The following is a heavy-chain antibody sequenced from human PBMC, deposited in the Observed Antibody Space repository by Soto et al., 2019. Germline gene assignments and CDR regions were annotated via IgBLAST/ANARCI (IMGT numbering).Heavy chain of an antibody. J-gene: IGHJ4*02. CDR2: LYYRGST. CDR3: ARHETLASADDY. CDR1: GGSISSSRSYY. Sequence: QLQLQESGPGLVKPSETLSLTCIVSGGSISSSRSYYWGWIRQPPGKGLEWVGSLYYRGSTYYNPSLKSRVTISVDTAKNHFTLKLTSVTAADKAVYYCARHETLASADDYWGQGILVTVSS. V-gene: IGHV4-39*01.